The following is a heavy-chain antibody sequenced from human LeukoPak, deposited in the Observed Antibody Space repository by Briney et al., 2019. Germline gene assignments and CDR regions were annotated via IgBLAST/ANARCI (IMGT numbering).Heavy chain of an antibody. CDR2: INHSGST. V-gene: IGHV4-34*01. CDR1: GFTFRSYE. CDR3: ARGWSHWFDP. J-gene: IGHJ5*02. Sequence: PGGSLRLSCEASGFTFRSYEMTWVRQAPGKGLEWIGEINHSGSTNYNPSLKSRVTISVDTSKNQFSLKLSSVTAADTAVYYCARGWSHWFDPWGQGTLVTVSS.